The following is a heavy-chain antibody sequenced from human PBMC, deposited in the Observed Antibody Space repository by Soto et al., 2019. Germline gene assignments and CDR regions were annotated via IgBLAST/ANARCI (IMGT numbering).Heavy chain of an antibody. CDR3: ARGYCSSTSCYVDWFDP. CDR1: GYTFTSYD. V-gene: IGHV1-8*01. J-gene: IGHJ5*02. Sequence: QVQLVQSGAEVKKPGASVKVSCKASGYTFTSYDINWVRQATGQGLEWLGWMNPNSGNTGYAQKFQGRVTMNRNTTLTTAYMELSSLRSEDTAVYYCARGYCSSTSCYVDWFDPWGQGTLVTVSS. D-gene: IGHD2-2*01. CDR2: MNPNSGNT.